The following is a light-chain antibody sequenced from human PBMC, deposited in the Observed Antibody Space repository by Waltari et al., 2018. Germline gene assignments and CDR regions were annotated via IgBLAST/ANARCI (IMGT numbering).Light chain of an antibody. Sequence: YELTQPPSVSVSPGQTARTPCSGAALPKKYAFWYQQKSGKAPVLVIYDDDKRPSGIPERFSGSSSGSMATLTITGAQVGDEADYYCYSADGSGDLGVFGGGTKVTVL. V-gene: IGLV3-10*01. CDR2: DDD. CDR3: YSADGSGDLGV. J-gene: IGLJ3*02. CDR1: ALPKKY.